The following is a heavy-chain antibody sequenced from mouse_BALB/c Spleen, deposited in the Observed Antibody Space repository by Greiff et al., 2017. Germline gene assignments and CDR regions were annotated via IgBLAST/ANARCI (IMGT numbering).Heavy chain of an antibody. Sequence: QVQLQQPGAELVKPGASVKLSCKASGYTFTSYWMHWVKQRPGHGLEWIGEINPSNGRTNYNEKFKSKATLTVDKSSSTAYMQLSSLTSEDSAVYYGAKPALLRLYMDYWGQGTTRTVSS. J-gene: IGHJ2*01. CDR2: INPSNGRT. CDR3: AKPALLRLYMDY. V-gene: IGHV1S81*02. CDR1: GYTFTSYW. D-gene: IGHD1-2*01.